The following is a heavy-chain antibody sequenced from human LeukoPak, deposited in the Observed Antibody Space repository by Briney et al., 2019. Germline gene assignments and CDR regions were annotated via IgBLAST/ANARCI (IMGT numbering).Heavy chain of an antibody. CDR3: ARANFLYCSSTTCLFDY. V-gene: IGHV1-2*02. J-gene: IGHJ4*02. D-gene: IGHD2-2*01. CDR1: GYTFTDYY. Sequence: ASVKVSCKASGYTFTDYYMHWVRQAPGQGFEWVGWINPNDGDANYAQKFQGRVTMTRDTSISTAHMEVSRLRSDDTAVYYCARANFLYCSSTTCLFDYWGQGTLVTVSS. CDR2: INPNDGDA.